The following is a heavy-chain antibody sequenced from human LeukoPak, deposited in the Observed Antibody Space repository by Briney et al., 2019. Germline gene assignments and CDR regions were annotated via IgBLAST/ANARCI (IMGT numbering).Heavy chain of an antibody. CDR1: GGTFSSYV. J-gene: IGHJ4*02. Sequence: SVKVSCKASGGTFSSYVITWVRQAPGQGLEWMGGIIPMFGTADYAQKFQGRVTITADESTSTAYMQLSSLRSEDTAVYYCAREDTAMVKVGDYWGQGTLVTVSS. CDR2: IIPMFGTA. V-gene: IGHV1-69*13. CDR3: AREDTAMVKVGDY. D-gene: IGHD5-18*01.